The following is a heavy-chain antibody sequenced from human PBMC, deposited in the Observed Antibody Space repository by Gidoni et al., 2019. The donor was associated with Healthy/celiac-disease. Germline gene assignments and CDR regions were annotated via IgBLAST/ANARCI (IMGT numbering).Heavy chain of an antibody. J-gene: IGHJ5*02. V-gene: IGHV4-31*03. CDR2: IYYSGST. CDR3: ARDHRSTIFGVVDHWFDP. CDR1: GGSSSSGGYY. Sequence: QVPLQESGPGLVQPSQTLSLTCTVSGGSSSSGGYYWSWIRQHPGKGLEWIGYIYYSGSTYYNPSLKSRVTISVDTSKNQFSLKLSSVTAADTAVYYCARDHRSTIFGVVDHWFDPWGQGTLVTVSS. D-gene: IGHD3-3*01.